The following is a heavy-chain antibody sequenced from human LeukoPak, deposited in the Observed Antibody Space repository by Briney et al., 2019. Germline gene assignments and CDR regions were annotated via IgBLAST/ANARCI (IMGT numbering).Heavy chain of an antibody. CDR1: GFTFSTYW. V-gene: IGHV3-74*01. D-gene: IGHD5-18*01. J-gene: IGHJ5*02. Sequence: GGSLRLSCAASGFTFSTYWTHWVRQAPGKGLVWVSRIKFDGSSTTYADSEKCRFTISRDNAKNTLYLQMNSLRAEDTAVYYCARGAEGHNYGEFDRWGQGTLVTVSS. CDR3: ARGAEGHNYGEFDR. CDR2: IKFDGSST.